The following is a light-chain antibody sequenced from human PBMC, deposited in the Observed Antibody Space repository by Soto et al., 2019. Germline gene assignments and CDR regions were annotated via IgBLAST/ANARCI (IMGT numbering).Light chain of an antibody. Sequence: EIVLTQSPGTLSLSPGERATLSCRASQRVSSSYLAWYQQKPGQAPRLLIYGASSRATGIPDRFSGSGSGTDFTLTISRLEPEDFAVYYCQQYGSSPTCGQGTKVDIK. V-gene: IGKV3-20*01. CDR2: GAS. CDR3: QQYGSSPT. J-gene: IGKJ1*01. CDR1: QRVSSSY.